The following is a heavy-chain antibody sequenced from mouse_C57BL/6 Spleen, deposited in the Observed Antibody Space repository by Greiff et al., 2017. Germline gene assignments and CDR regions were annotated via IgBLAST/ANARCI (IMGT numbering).Heavy chain of an antibody. CDR3: ARFYSNYLYYAMDY. CDR1: GYTFTSYW. J-gene: IGHJ4*01. V-gene: IGHV1-52*01. D-gene: IGHD2-5*01. Sequence: QVQLQQPGAELVRPGSSVKLSCKASGYTFTSYWMHWVKQRPIQGLEWIGNIDPSDSGTHYNQKFKDKATLTVDKSSSTAYMQLSSLTSEDSAVYYCARFYSNYLYYAMDYWGQGTSVTVSS. CDR2: IDPSDSGT.